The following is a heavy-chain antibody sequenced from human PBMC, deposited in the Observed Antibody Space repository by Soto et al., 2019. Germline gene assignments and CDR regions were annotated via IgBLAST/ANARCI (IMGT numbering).Heavy chain of an antibody. D-gene: IGHD2-2*01. CDR3: ARDAGNIVVVPAAIPA. CDR1: GFTFSSYG. Sequence: QVQLVESGGGVVQPGRSLRLSCAASGFTFSSYGMHWVRQAPGKGLEWVAVIWYDGSNKYYADSVKGRFTISRDNSKNTLYLQMNSLRAEDTAVYYCARDAGNIVVVPAAIPAWGQGTLVTVSS. CDR2: IWYDGSNK. J-gene: IGHJ5*02. V-gene: IGHV3-33*01.